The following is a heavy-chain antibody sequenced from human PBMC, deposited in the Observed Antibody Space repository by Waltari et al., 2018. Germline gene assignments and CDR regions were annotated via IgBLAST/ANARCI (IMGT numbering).Heavy chain of an antibody. D-gene: IGHD5-12*01. J-gene: IGHJ4*02. CDR1: GYTFTGYY. Sequence: QVQLVQSGAEVKKPGASVKVSCKASGYTFTGYYMHWVRQAPGQGLEWMGRINPNSGGTNYAQKFQGRVTITADKSTSTAYMELSSLRSEDTAVYYCARGSPSGYGFWGQGTLVTVSS. V-gene: IGHV1-2*06. CDR2: INPNSGGT. CDR3: ARGSPSGYGF.